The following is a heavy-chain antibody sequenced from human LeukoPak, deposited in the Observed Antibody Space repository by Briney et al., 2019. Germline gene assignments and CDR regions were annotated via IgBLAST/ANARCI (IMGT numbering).Heavy chain of an antibody. Sequence: ASVKVSCKASGYTFTSYDINWVRQATGQGLEWMGWMNPNSGDTDYAQNFQGRVTMTRNTSISTAYMELSSLRSEDTAVYYCARDFLPGIAVAGPDYWGQGTLVTVSS. CDR1: GYTFTSYD. CDR3: ARDFLPGIAVAGPDY. J-gene: IGHJ4*02. V-gene: IGHV1-8*01. CDR2: MNPNSGDT. D-gene: IGHD6-19*01.